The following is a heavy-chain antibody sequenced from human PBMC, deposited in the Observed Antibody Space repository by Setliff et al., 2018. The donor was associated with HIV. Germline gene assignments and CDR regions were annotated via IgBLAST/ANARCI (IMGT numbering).Heavy chain of an antibody. D-gene: IGHD6-19*01. J-gene: IGHJ4*02. CDR2: IWYDGSNK. V-gene: IGHV3-33*01. CDR3: TSDPPASGWTLAY. Sequence: PGGSLRLSCGASGFTFSTHAMHWVRQAPGKALEWVAYIWYDGSNKYYADSVKGRFAISRDNSKNTLYLQRDSLRAEDTALYYCTSDPPASGWTLAYWGQGAMVTVSS. CDR1: GFTFSTHA.